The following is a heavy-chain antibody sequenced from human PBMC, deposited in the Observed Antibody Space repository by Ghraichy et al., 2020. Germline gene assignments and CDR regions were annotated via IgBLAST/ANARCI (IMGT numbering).Heavy chain of an antibody. D-gene: IGHD1-26*01. Sequence: GESLNISCATSGFTFSSYAMTWVRQAPGKGLQWVSSISRSGSSTYYADSVKGRFTISRDNSKNTLFLQMISLRVEDTATYYCAKDWPNTGSYVEYIQHWGQGTLVTVSS. J-gene: IGHJ1*01. V-gene: IGHV3-23*01. CDR3: AKDWPNTGSYVEYIQH. CDR2: ISRSGSST. CDR1: GFTFSSYA.